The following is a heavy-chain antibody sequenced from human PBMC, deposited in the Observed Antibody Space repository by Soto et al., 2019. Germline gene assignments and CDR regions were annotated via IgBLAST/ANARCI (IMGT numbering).Heavy chain of an antibody. V-gene: IGHV1-46*03. CDR2: INPSGGST. CDR3: ARAFRVLMVYAQRF. CDR1: GYTFTSYY. Sequence: GKVSCKASGYTFTSYYMHWVRQAPGQGLEWMEIINPSGGSTSYAQKFHGIVTITSDTSTSTVSMDLSSLTSEPTAVYSCARAFRVLMVYAQRFWGQGTLVTVSS. J-gene: IGHJ4*02. D-gene: IGHD2-8*01.